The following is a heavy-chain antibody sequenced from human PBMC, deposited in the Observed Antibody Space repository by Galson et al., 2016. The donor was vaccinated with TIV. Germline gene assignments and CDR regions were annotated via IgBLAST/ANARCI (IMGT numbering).Heavy chain of an antibody. CDR3: ARAFWTGNYFFDF. Sequence: QSGAEVKKSGESLKISCKGSGYRFTNYWIGWVRQMPGKGLEWVAIIYPGDSETRYSPSFQGQVTISADKSINTAFVQWSSLKASDTAMYYCARAFWTGNYFFDFWGQETLVTVSS. CDR2: IYPGDSET. V-gene: IGHV5-51*01. J-gene: IGHJ4*02. D-gene: IGHD3/OR15-3a*01. CDR1: GYRFTNYW.